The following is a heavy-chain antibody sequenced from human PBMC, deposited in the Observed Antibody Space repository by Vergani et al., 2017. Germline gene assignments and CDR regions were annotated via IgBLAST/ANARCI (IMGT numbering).Heavy chain of an antibody. CDR2: VSGSSATP. J-gene: IGHJ6*03. CDR1: GFSFPGYA. CDR3: AKWQWLVPYMDV. D-gene: IGHD6-19*01. V-gene: IGHV3-23*01. Sequence: EVQLLESGGGLVQPGGSLRLSCEASGFSFPGYAMSWVRQAPGKGLEWVSSVSGSSATPYYADSVKGRFIISRDNSKNTLYLQMNSLRAEDTAVYYCAKWQWLVPYMDVWGKGTPVTVSS.